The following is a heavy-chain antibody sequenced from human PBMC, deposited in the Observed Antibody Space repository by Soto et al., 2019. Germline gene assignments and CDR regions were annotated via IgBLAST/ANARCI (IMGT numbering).Heavy chain of an antibody. CDR1: GFTFSSYA. Sequence: GGSLRLSCAASGFTFSSYAMHWVRQAPGKGLEWVAVISYDGSNKYYADSVKGRFTISRDNSKNTLYLQMNSLRAEDTAVYYCARLLYGSGSYLQETDMDVWGQGTTVTVSS. V-gene: IGHV3-30-3*01. CDR2: ISYDGSNK. J-gene: IGHJ6*02. CDR3: ARLLYGSGSYLQETDMDV. D-gene: IGHD3-10*01.